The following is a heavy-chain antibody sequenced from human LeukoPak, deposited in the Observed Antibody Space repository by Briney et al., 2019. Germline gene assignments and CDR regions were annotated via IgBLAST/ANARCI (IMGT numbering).Heavy chain of an antibody. CDR3: AKDNKDSSGWYIFFDY. Sequence: GGSLRLSCAASGFTFSSYAISWVRQAPGKGLEWVSAISGSGGSTYYADSVKGRFTISRDNSKNTLYLQMNSLRAEDTAVYYCAKDNKDSSGWYIFFDYWGQGTLVTVSS. CDR2: ISGSGGST. V-gene: IGHV3-23*01. CDR1: GFTFSSYA. D-gene: IGHD6-19*01. J-gene: IGHJ4*02.